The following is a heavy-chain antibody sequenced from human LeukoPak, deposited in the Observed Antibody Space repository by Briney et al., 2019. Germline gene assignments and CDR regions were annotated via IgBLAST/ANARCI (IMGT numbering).Heavy chain of an antibody. CDR3: AKDRGYTYGLDY. CDR2: IIPIFGTA. CDR1: GGTFSSYA. Sequence: SVKVSCKASGGTFSSYAISWVRQAPGQGLEWMGGIIPIFGTANYAQKFQGRVTITTDESTSTAYMELSSLRSEDTAVYYCAKDRGYTYGLDYWGQGTLVTVSS. V-gene: IGHV1-69*05. D-gene: IGHD5-18*01. J-gene: IGHJ4*02.